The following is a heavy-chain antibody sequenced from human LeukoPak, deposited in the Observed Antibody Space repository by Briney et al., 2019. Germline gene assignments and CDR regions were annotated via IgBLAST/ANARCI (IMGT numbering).Heavy chain of an antibody. D-gene: IGHD3-10*01. Sequence: ASVKVSCKASGYTFTGYYMHWVRQAPGQGLEWMGRINPNSGGTNYAQKFQGRFTMTRDTSISTAYMELSRLRSDDTAVYYCARGHMVRGVITILDYWGQGTLVTVSS. CDR1: GYTFTGYY. CDR2: INPNSGGT. J-gene: IGHJ4*02. V-gene: IGHV1-2*06. CDR3: ARGHMVRGVITILDY.